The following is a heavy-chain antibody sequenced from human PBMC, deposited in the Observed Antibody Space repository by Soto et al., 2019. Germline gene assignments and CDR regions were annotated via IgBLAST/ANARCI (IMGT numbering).Heavy chain of an antibody. Sequence: QVQLQESGPGLVKPSGTLSLTCAVSGDSITNSNWWSWVRQAPGKGLEWIGEIYHSGATTYNPSLKSRVTISVDTSNNHFSLKLTSVTAADTAVYFCARDLGTGTDYWGQGTLVTVAS. J-gene: IGHJ4*02. CDR3: ARDLGTGTDY. V-gene: IGHV4-4*02. D-gene: IGHD1-1*01. CDR1: GDSITNSNW. CDR2: IYHSGAT.